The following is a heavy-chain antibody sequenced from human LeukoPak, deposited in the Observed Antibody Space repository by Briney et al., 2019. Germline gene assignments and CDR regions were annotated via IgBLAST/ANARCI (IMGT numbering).Heavy chain of an antibody. V-gene: IGHV4-38-2*02. D-gene: IGHD3-22*01. J-gene: IGHJ4*02. CDR2: IYHSGST. Sequence: SETLSLTCTVSGYSISSGYYWGWIRQPPGKGLEWIGSIYHSGSTYYNPSLKSRVTISVDTSKNQFSLKLSSVTAADTAVYYYARAPMYYYDSSGLDYYFDYWGQGTLVTVSS. CDR1: GYSISSGYY. CDR3: ARAPMYYYDSSGLDYYFDY.